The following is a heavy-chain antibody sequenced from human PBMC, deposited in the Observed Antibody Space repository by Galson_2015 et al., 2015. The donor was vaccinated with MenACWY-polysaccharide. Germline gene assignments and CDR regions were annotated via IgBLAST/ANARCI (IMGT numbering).Heavy chain of an antibody. D-gene: IGHD3-22*01. J-gene: IGHJ3*02. V-gene: IGHV4-39*07. CDR3: ARAAHYEPFNI. CDR1: GASITTGLYY. CDR2: IFYNGNT. Sequence: ETLSLTCSVSGASITTGLYYLGWLRQLPGKGLEWIGSIFYNGNTYYNPSLESRAAVSADTSKSQFFLRLTSMTAADTAIYFCARAAHYEPFNIWGQGTLVTVSS.